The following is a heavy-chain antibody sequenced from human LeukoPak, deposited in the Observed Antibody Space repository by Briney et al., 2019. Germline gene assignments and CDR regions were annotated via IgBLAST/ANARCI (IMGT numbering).Heavy chain of an antibody. J-gene: IGHJ3*02. CDR1: GFTFSSYA. D-gene: IGHD6-19*01. CDR2: ISGSGGST. Sequence: PGGSLRLSCAASGFTFSSYAMSWVRQAPGKGLEWVSAISGSGGSTYYADSVKGRFTISRDNSKNTLYVQMNSLRAEDAAIYYCAKVPGIAVAGILDTFDIWGQGTMVTVSS. CDR3: AKVPGIAVAGILDTFDI. V-gene: IGHV3-23*01.